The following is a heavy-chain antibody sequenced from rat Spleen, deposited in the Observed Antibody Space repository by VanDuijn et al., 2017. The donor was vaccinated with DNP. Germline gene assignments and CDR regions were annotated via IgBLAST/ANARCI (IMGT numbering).Heavy chain of an antibody. CDR1: GFTFSNYD. J-gene: IGHJ2*01. Sequence: EVQLVESGGGLVQPGRSMKLSCAASGFTFSNYDMAWVRQAPKKGLEWVATISYDGSSTYYRDSVKGRFTISRDNAKSTLYLQMDSLRSEDTATYYCTTDRDTPFDYWGQGVMVTVSS. V-gene: IGHV5-7*01. CDR2: ISYDGSST. CDR3: TTDRDTPFDY. D-gene: IGHD2-2*01.